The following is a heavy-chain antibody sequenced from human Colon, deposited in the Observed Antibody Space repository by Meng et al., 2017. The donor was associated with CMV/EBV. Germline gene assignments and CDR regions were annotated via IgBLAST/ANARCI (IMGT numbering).Heavy chain of an antibody. Sequence: GESLKISCAASRFTFSSFGMRWVRQAPGKGLEWVAFIRYDGSDKYYVDSVKGRFTISRDNSKNTLYLQMNSLRAEDTAVYYCAKYSSSSLSFESWGQGALVTVSS. CDR3: AKYSSSSLSFES. CDR1: RFTFSSFG. J-gene: IGHJ4*02. V-gene: IGHV3-30*02. CDR2: IRYDGSDK. D-gene: IGHD6-6*01.